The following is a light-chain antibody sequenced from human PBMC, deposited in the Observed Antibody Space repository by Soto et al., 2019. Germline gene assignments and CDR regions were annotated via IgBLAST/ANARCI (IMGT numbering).Light chain of an antibody. CDR3: QKYNSAPWP. Sequence: DIQMTQSPSSLSASVGDRVTITCRASQDISNYLAWYQQKPGKVPKVLIYAASTLQSGVPSRFSGSGSGTDFILTISSLQPEDVATYYCQKYNSAPWPFGQGTKVEIQ. J-gene: IGKJ1*01. V-gene: IGKV1-27*01. CDR2: AAS. CDR1: QDISNY.